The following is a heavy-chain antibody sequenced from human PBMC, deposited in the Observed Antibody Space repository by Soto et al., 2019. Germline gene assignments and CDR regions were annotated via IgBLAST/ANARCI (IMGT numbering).Heavy chain of an antibody. J-gene: IGHJ6*02. D-gene: IGHD2-8*01. CDR1: GYTFTSYY. Sequence: QVQLVQSGAEVKKPGASVKVSCKASGYTFTSYYMHWVRQAPGQGLEWMGWINPDSGVTYYPHKFQDRVTMTRDTSISTAYMELSRLTSDDTALYSCARDRGVRDVCGQGTTVIVSS. CDR3: ARDRGVRDV. V-gene: IGHV1-2*02. CDR2: INPDSGVT.